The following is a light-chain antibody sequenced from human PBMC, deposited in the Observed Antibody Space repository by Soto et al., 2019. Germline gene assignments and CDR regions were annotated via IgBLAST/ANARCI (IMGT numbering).Light chain of an antibody. J-gene: IGLJ3*02. CDR1: SSNIGSNT. V-gene: IGLV1-44*01. CDR3: AAWDDSLNGRV. CDR2: NND. Sequence: QSALTQPPSTSGTPGQRVIISCSGSSSNIGSNTVNWYHHLPGAAPKVLIYNNDQRPSGVPDRFSGSKSGTSASLAISGLQSEDEADYFCAAWDDSLNGRVFGGGTKLTVL.